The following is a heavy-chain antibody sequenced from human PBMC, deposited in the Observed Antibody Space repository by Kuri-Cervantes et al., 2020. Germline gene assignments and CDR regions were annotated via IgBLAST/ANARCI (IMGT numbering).Heavy chain of an antibody. V-gene: IGHV3-30-3*01. Sequence: GGSLRLSCAASGFTFSNFAMHWVRQAPGKGLEWVAVISYDGSNKYYADSVKGRFTISRDNSKNTLYLQMNSLRAEDTAVYYCARVRSHYFDYWGQGTLVTVSS. CDR2: ISYDGSNK. J-gene: IGHJ4*02. CDR1: GFTFSNFA. CDR3: ARVRSHYFDY. D-gene: IGHD6-13*01.